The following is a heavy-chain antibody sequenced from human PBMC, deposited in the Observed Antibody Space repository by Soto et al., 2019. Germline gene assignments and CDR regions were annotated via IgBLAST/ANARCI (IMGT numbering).Heavy chain of an antibody. CDR2: ISYDGSIK. J-gene: IGHJ4*02. CDR3: ARDQGRNYGNFGY. Sequence: QVQLVESGGGVVQPGGSLRLSCAASAFTFSTYAMHWVRQAPGKGLEWVAVISYDGSIKYYGDSVKGRFTISRDNSKNTLHLQMNSLRAEDTAVYYCARDQGRNYGNFGYWGQGTLVTVSS. CDR1: AFTFSTYA. V-gene: IGHV3-30-3*01. D-gene: IGHD3-10*01.